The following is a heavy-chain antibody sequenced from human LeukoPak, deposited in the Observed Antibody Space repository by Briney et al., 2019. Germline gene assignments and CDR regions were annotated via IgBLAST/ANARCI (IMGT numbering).Heavy chain of an antibody. V-gene: IGHV1-69*13. CDR1: GGTFSRYA. CDR2: IIPIFGTA. Sequence: GASVKVSCKASGGTFSRYAISWVRQAPGQGLEWMGGIIPIFGTANYAQKFQGRITITADDSTSTAYMELRSLTSDDTAVYYCARVWVSAWPLYKYYYGMDVWGQGTTVAVSS. J-gene: IGHJ6*02. D-gene: IGHD6-19*01. CDR3: ARVWVSAWPLYKYYYGMDV.